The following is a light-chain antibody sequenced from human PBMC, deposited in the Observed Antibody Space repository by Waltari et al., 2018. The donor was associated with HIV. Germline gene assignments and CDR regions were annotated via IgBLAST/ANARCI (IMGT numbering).Light chain of an antibody. Sequence: QSALTQPASVSGSPGQSITISCTGSSSDVGPYSLVSWYQHHPGKAPKLRIYEGNKRPSGVSNRCAGSKSGNTASLTISGLQAEDEADYYCASYTSFSTVLFGGGTKLTVL. J-gene: IGLJ2*01. V-gene: IGLV2-23*03. CDR3: ASYTSFSTVL. CDR2: EGN. CDR1: SSDVGPYSL.